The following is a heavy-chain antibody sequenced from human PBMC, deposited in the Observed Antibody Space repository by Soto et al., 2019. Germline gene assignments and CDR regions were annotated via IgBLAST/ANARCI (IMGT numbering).Heavy chain of an antibody. CDR2: ISAYNGNT. D-gene: IGHD3-10*01. CDR3: ARDNGFGKSDV. V-gene: IGHV1-18*01. Sequence: QVQLVQSGAEVKKPGASVKVSCKASGYSFTSYGISWVRQAPGQGLEWMGWISAYNGNTNYAQRLQGRVTITTDTSTRTAYMELRSLRSDATAVYYCARDNGFGKSDVWGQGTTVTVSS. CDR1: GYSFTSYG. J-gene: IGHJ6*02.